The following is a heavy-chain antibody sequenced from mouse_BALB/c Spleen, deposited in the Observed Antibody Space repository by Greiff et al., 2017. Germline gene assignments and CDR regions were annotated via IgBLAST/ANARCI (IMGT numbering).Heavy chain of an antibody. J-gene: IGHJ2*01. CDR3: ARGGNYFDY. V-gene: IGHV5-17*02. CDR1: GFTFSSFG. Sequence: EVQVVESGGGLVQPGGSRKLSCAASGFTFSSFGMHWVRQAPEKGLEWVAYISSGSSTIYYADTVKGRFTISRDNPKNTLFLQMTSLRSEDTAMYYCARGGNYFDYWGQGTTLTVSS. CDR2: ISSGSSTI.